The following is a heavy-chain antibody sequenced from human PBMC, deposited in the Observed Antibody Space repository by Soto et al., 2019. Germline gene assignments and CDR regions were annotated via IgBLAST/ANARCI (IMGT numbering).Heavy chain of an antibody. V-gene: IGHV2-5*02. CDR2: IYWDDDK. J-gene: IGHJ6*02. D-gene: IGHD2-21*02. Sequence: SGPTLVNATQTLTLTCTFSGFSLTTRGVGVGWIRQPPGKALEWLALIYWDDDKRYSPSLRSRLTISKDTSKNQVVLTMTNMDPVDTATYYCIQSRCGGDCLQSYASHYYYGMDVWGQGTTVTVSS. CDR1: GFSLTTRGVG. CDR3: IQSRCGGDCLQSYASHYYYGMDV.